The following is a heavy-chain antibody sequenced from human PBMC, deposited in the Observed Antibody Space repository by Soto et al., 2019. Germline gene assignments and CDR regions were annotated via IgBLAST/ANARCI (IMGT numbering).Heavy chain of an antibody. CDR3: ARDQGVSDFDS. Sequence: QVQLQEPGPGLVKPSQTLSLTCTVSGGSINSGAYYWNWIRQHPGKGLEWIAYIHFSGSTYYNPSLKSRVAISTDPSNNQFSLRLSSVTAADTAVYYCARDQGVSDFDSWGQGALVTVSS. V-gene: IGHV4-31*03. D-gene: IGHD2-8*01. J-gene: IGHJ4*02. CDR1: GGSINSGAYY. CDR2: IHFSGST.